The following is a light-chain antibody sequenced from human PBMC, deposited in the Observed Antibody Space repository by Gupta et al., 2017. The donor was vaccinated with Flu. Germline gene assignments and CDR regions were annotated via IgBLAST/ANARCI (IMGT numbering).Light chain of an antibody. V-gene: IGLV2-8*01. CDR3: SSYAGNNNWV. CDR2: EVD. CDR1: SSDVGGYKY. Sequence: GSPGQSVTISCTGTSSDVGGYKYVSWYQQYPGEVPKVMIYEVDKRPSGVPDRLSGSKSGNTASLAVSRLQAEDVADSYCSSYAGNNNWVFG. J-gene: IGLJ3*02.